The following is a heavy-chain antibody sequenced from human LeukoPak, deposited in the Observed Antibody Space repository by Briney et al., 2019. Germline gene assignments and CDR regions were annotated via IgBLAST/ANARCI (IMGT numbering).Heavy chain of an antibody. D-gene: IGHD1-1*01. CDR3: ARDRDGKDL. CDR2: IQQNGIEK. V-gene: IGHV3-7*03. Sequence: GGSLRLSCAASGFTLRDFWMSWVRPAPGEGLEWVAHIQQNGIEKYSVEGRFTISRDNVNSLLYLRINSLRADDTGMYYCARDRDGKDLWGQGTLVTVSS. J-gene: IGHJ5*02. CDR1: GFTLRDFW.